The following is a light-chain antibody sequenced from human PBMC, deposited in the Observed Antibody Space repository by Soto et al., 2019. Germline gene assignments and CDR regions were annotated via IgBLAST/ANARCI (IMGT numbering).Light chain of an antibody. V-gene: IGKV1-9*01. CDR1: QGISSY. CDR2: AAS. J-gene: IGKJ4*01. CDR3: QQVKNYPLA. Sequence: DIQLTQSPSFLSASVGDRVTSTCRASQGISSYVDWYQQKPGKPPKVLIYAASTLKSGVPSRFSGSGSVTEFTLTISSLQPEDVATDHCQQVKNYPLAFGGGTRVEIK.